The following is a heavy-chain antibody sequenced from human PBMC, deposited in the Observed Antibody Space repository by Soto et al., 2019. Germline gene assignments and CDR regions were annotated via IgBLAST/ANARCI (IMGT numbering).Heavy chain of an antibody. J-gene: IGHJ4*02. CDR1: GGSISSRSYH. CDR3: ARHPVYATGWQIDY. V-gene: IGHV4-39*01. Sequence: QLQLQESGPGLVKPSETLSLTCTVSGGSISSRSYHWGWIRQPPGQGLEWIGRIYNSGSTYYNASLKSRLSISIDTSKNQFSLKLSSVTAADTAVYYCARHPVYATGWQIDYWGQGALVTVSS. CDR2: IYNSGST. D-gene: IGHD2-2*01.